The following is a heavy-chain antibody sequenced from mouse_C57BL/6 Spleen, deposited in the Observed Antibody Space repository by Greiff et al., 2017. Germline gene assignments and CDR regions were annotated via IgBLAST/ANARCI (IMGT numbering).Heavy chain of an antibody. D-gene: IGHD1-1*01. CDR1: GYTFTSYG. CDR3: ARPDYGSSACAMGY. CDR2: IYPRSGNT. J-gene: IGHJ4*01. Sequence: QVQLQQSGAELARPGASVKLSCKASGYTFTSYGISWVKQRTGQGLEWIGEIYPRSGNTCYNEKFKGKATLTADKSSSTAYMELRSLTSEDSAVYYCARPDYGSSACAMGYWGQGTSVTVSS. V-gene: IGHV1-81*01.